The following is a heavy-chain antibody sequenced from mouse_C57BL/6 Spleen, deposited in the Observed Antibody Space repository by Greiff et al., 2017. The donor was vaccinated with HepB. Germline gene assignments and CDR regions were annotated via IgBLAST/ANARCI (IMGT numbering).Heavy chain of an antibody. D-gene: IGHD1-1*01. CDR1: GYTFTSYW. J-gene: IGHJ2*01. CDR2: IDPNSGGT. CDR3: ARDVITTVVAPYFDY. V-gene: IGHV1-72*01. Sequence: QVQLKQSGAELVKPGASVKLSCKASGYTFTSYWMHWVKQRPGRGLEWIGRIDPNSGGTKYNEKFKSKATLTVDKPSSTAYMQLSSLTSEDSAVYYCARDVITTVVAPYFDYWGQGTTLTVSS.